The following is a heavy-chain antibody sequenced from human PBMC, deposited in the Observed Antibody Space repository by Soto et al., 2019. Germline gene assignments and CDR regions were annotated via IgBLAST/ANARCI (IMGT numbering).Heavy chain of an antibody. CDR1: GDSVSSNSAA. D-gene: IGHD6-6*01. CDR3: ARDRDDVIAAGPDPPSLPFDP. V-gene: IGHV6-1*01. CDR2: TYYRSKWYN. J-gene: IGHJ5*02. Sequence: SQTLSLTCAISGDSVSSNSAAWNWIRQSPSRGLEWLGRTYYRSKWYNDYAVSVKSRITINPDTSKNQFSLQLNSVTPEDTAVYYCARDRDDVIAAGPDPPSLPFDPWGQGTLVTVSS.